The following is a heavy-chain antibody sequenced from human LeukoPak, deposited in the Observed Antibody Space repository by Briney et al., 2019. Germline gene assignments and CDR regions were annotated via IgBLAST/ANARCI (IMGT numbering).Heavy chain of an antibody. CDR1: GFTFSRYW. V-gene: IGHV3-74*01. CDR2: INSDGSAT. CDR3: ARDRSGPFDI. D-gene: IGHD3-3*01. Sequence: PGGSLRLSCAASGFTFSRYWMHWVRQTPGEGLVWVSRINSDGSATNYADSVKGRFTISRDNAKNTLYLQMNSLRAEDTAMYYCARDRSGPFDIWGQGTMVTVSS. J-gene: IGHJ3*02.